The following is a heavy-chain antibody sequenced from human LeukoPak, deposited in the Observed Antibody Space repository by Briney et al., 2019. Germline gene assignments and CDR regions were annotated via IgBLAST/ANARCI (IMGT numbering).Heavy chain of an antibody. CDR2: INHSGST. CDR3: ATVEEHAFDI. J-gene: IGHJ3*02. Sequence: SETLSLTCSVSGYSISSGYYWTWIRQPPGKGLEWSGEINHSGSTNYNPSLKSRVTISVDTSKNQFSLKLSSVTAADTAVYYCATVEEHAFDIWGQGTMVTVSS. CDR1: GYSISSGYY. V-gene: IGHV4-38-2*02. D-gene: IGHD2-15*01.